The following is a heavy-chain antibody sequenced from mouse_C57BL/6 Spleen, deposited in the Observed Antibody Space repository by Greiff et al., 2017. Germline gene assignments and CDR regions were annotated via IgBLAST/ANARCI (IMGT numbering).Heavy chain of an antibody. CDR3: TGSLYDSNPWFAY. J-gene: IGHJ3*01. V-gene: IGHV6-3*01. CDR1: GFTFSNYW. CDR2: IRLKSDNYAT. D-gene: IGHD2-5*01. Sequence: EVQLVQSGGGLVQPGGSMKLSCVASGFTFSNYWMNWVRQSPEKGLEWVAQIRLKSDNYATHYAESVKGRFTIARDDSKSSVYLQMNNLRAEDTGIYYCTGSLYDSNPWFAYWGQGTLVTVSA.